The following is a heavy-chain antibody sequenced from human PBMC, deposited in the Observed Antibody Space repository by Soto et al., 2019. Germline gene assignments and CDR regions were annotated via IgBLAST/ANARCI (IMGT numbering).Heavy chain of an antibody. D-gene: IGHD2-21*02. J-gene: IGHJ4*02. CDR3: AKESGDWKSAVDY. Sequence: EVQLLESGGGLVQPGGSLRLSCAASGFTFSSYAMSWVRQAPGKGLEWVSAISGSGGSTYYADSVKDRFTISRDNAKNTLYLQMNSLRAEDTAVYDCAKESGDWKSAVDYWGQGTLVTVSS. V-gene: IGHV3-23*01. CDR1: GFTFSSYA. CDR2: ISGSGGST.